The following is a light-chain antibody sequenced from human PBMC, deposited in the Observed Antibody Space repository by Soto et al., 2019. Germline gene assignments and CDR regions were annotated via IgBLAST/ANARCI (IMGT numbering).Light chain of an antibody. CDR2: GNS. V-gene: IGLV1-40*01. CDR1: SSNIGAGYD. CDR3: QSYDSSDVV. Sequence: QSVLTQPPSVSGAPGQRVTIPCTGSSSNIGAGYDVHWYQQLPGTAPKLLIYGNSNRPSGVPDRFSVSKSGTSAALAITGLQAEDEADYYCQSYDSSDVVFGGGTKLTVL. J-gene: IGLJ2*01.